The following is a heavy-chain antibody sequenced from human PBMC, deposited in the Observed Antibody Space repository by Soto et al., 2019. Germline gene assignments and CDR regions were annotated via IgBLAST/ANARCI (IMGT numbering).Heavy chain of an antibody. J-gene: IGHJ4*02. CDR2: IAVGSGYT. V-gene: IGHV1-58*01. CDR3: AADATAWQQMVPSDY. CDR1: GLTFTSSA. Sequence: SLQVSCKDSGLTFTSSAFQWVRQARGQRLEWIGWIAVGSGYTNYAQRFQDRVTLTRDMSTATTYMELSRLTSEDTAIYYCAADATAWQQMVPSDYWGQGTLVTVSS. D-gene: IGHD2-8*01.